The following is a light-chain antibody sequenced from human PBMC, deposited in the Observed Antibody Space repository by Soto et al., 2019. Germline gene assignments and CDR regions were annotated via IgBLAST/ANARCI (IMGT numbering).Light chain of an antibody. J-gene: IGKJ3*01. Sequence: IQMTQSPSTLSASVGDRVTITCRASQSISSWLAWYQQKPGKAPTLLIYKASSLESGVPSRFSGSGSGTDSTLPISRLQPDDFATYYCQQYNSYPFTFGPGTKVDIK. CDR3: QQYNSYPFT. CDR1: QSISSW. V-gene: IGKV1-5*03. CDR2: KAS.